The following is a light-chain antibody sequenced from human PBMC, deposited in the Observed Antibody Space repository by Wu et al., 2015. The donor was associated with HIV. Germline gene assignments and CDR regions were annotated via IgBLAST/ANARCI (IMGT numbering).Light chain of an antibody. Sequence: SASVGDTVTMTCRASQSVVAWWLDQQKPGKSDLLIYKASSLRDGAPSRFSGSGSGTEFTLTISSLQPDDSATYYCQQYYSYSRTFGQGTKVEVK. CDR3: QQYYSYSRT. CDR1: QSVVAW. J-gene: IGKJ1*01. V-gene: IGKV1-5*03. CDR2: KAS.